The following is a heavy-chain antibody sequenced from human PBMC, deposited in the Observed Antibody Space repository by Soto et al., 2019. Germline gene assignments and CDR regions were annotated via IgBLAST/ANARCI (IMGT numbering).Heavy chain of an antibody. J-gene: IGHJ4*02. D-gene: IGHD3-22*01. CDR1: GFTFDDYA. Sequence: GGSLRLSCAASGFTFDDYAMHWVRQAPGKGLEWVSGISWNSGSIGYADSVKGRFTISRDNAKNSLYLQMNSLRAEDTALYYCAKSISYDSSGYYDYWGQGTLVTVSS. V-gene: IGHV3-9*01. CDR2: ISWNSGSI. CDR3: AKSISYDSSGYYDY.